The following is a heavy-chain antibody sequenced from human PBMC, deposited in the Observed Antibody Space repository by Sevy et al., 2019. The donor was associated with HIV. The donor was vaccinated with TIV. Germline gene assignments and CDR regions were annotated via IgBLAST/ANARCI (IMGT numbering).Heavy chain of an antibody. D-gene: IGHD6-13*01. CDR3: ATHAGRAAAGGVFDY. Sequence: GGSLRLSCAASGFTFSDHYMEWVRQAPGKGLEWVGRTRNKADSYTTEYAASVTGRFTSARDDYKNQLYLQMNSLKAEATAVYYGATHAGRAAAGGVFDYWGQGTLVTVSS. CDR1: GFTFSDHY. J-gene: IGHJ4*02. V-gene: IGHV3-72*01. CDR2: TRNKADSYTT.